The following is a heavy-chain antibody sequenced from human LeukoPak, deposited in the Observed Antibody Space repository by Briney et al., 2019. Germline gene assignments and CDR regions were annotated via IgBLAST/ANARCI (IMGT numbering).Heavy chain of an antibody. CDR2: IYTSGGT. Sequence: SETLSLTCTVSGGSISSGSYYWSWIRQPAGKGLVWIGRIYTSGGTNYNPSLKSRVTISVDTSKNQFSLNLSSVTAADTAVYYCARARVVGATTPFDYWGQGTLVTVSS. CDR1: GGSISSGSYY. V-gene: IGHV4-61*02. CDR3: ARARVVGATTPFDY. D-gene: IGHD1-26*01. J-gene: IGHJ4*02.